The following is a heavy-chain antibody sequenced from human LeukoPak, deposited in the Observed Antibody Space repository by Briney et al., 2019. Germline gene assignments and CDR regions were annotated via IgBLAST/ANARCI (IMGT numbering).Heavy chain of an antibody. CDR1: GYTFTGYH. CDR2: ISPSSGGT. Sequence: ASVKVSCTASGYTFTGYHMYWVRQAPGQGLEWMGWISPSSGGTNYAQVFQGRVTMTRDTSISTAYVELTSLTSDDTAVYYCARGRGVTTVTYSDYWGQGTLVTVSS. D-gene: IGHD4-17*01. V-gene: IGHV1-2*02. J-gene: IGHJ4*02. CDR3: ARGRGVTTVTYSDY.